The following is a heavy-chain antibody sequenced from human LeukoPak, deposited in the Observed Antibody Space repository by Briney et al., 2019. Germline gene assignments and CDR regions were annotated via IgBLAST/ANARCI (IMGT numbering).Heavy chain of an antibody. CDR2: ISDNGVGT. Sequence: GGSLRLSCEVSGITFSTSVMHWVRQGPGKGLEYVSGISDNGVGTYYASSVKGRFTISRGNPKNTLYLQMDSLKDEDTAMYYCAREGHSSGYCGAFDIWGPGTMVTVSS. CDR3: AREGHSSGYCGAFDI. CDR1: GITFSTSV. D-gene: IGHD3-22*01. J-gene: IGHJ3*02. V-gene: IGHV3-64*01.